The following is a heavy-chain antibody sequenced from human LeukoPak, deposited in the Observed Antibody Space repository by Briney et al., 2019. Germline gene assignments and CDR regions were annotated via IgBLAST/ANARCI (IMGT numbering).Heavy chain of an antibody. CDR3: SKDGRYSRGLYV. CDR2: ISGSGNSI. V-gene: IGHV3-23*01. J-gene: IGHJ4*02. Sequence: GGSVTLLCAASGFTLSSHAMSWVRQAPGKGLEWVSVISGSGNSIYYADSVKGRFTISRDNSKNTLYLQMNSLRADDTAVYYCSKDGRYSRGLYVWGQGTLVTVSS. D-gene: IGHD6-19*01. CDR1: GFTLSSHA.